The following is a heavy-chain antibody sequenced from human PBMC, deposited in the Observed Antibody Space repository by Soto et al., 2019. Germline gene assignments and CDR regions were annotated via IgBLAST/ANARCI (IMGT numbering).Heavy chain of an antibody. CDR3: ARGSVEYYGTWAFDI. CDR1: GLTFGNYA. CDR2: ISGRGDIT. V-gene: IGHV3-23*01. J-gene: IGHJ3*02. Sequence: SGLTFGNYAMTWVRQVPGRGLEWVSTISGRGDITFYADSVKGRFTISRDNSKNTLYLQMNSLRAEDTAVYYCARGSVEYYGTWAFDIWGQGTMVTVSS. D-gene: IGHD3-10*01.